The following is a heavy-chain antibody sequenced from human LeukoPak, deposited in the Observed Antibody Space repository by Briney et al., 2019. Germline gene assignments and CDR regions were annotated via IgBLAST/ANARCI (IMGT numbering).Heavy chain of an antibody. CDR3: ARDPPMAGYSSGLGAFDI. J-gene: IGHJ3*02. V-gene: IGHV4-59*01. D-gene: IGHD6-19*01. CDR2: IYYSGST. Sequence: SETLSLTCTVSGGSLSSYYWSWIRQPPGKGLEWIGYIYYSGSTNYNPSLTSRVTISVDTSKNQFSLKLSSVTAADTAVYYCARDPPMAGYSSGLGAFDIWGQGTMVTVSS. CDR1: GGSLSSYY.